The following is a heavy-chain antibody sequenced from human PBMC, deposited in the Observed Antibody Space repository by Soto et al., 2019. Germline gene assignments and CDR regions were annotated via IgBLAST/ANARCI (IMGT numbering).Heavy chain of an antibody. CDR2: IYYSGST. D-gene: IGHD2-21*02. CDR3: ARRGSAYCGGDCYSGGMDV. J-gene: IGHJ6*02. V-gene: IGHV4-59*08. CDR1: GGSISSYY. Sequence: SETLSLTCTVSGGSISSYYWSWIRQPPGKGLEWIGYIYYSGSTNYNPSLKSRITILVDTSKNQFSLKLSSVTAADTAVYYCARRGSAYCGGDCYSGGMDVWGQGTTVTVSS.